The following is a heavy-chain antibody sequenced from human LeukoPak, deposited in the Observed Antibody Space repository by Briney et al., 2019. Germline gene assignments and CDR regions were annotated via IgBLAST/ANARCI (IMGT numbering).Heavy chain of an antibody. CDR1: GFTFDDYA. CDR2: ISWNSGSI. D-gene: IGHD4-17*01. V-gene: IGHV3-9*01. CDR3: AKDIARRDDYGDYYYFDY. J-gene: IGHJ4*02. Sequence: GGSLRLSCAASGFTFDDYAMHWVRQAPGKGLEWVSGISWNSGSIGYADSVKGRFTISRDNAKNSLYLQTNSLRAEDTALYYCAKDIARRDDYGDYYYFDYWGQGTLVTVSS.